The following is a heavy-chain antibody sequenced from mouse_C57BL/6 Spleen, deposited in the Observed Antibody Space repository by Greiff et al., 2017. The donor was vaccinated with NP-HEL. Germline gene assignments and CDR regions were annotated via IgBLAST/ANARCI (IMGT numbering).Heavy chain of an antibody. V-gene: IGHV5-16*01. Sequence: EVKLVESEGGLVQPGSSMKLSCTASGFTFSDYYMAWVRQVPEKGLEWVANINYDGSSTYYLDSLKSRFIISRDNAKNILYLQMSSLKSEDTATYYCARDRLYYYGSSYVDYFDYWGQGTTLTVSS. CDR3: ARDRLYYYGSSYVDYFDY. J-gene: IGHJ2*01. CDR2: INYDGSST. CDR1: GFTFSDYY. D-gene: IGHD1-1*01.